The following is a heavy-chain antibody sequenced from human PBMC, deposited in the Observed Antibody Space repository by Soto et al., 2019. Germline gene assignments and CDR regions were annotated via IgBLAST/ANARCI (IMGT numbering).Heavy chain of an antibody. J-gene: IGHJ4*02. CDR2: LSYDESNT. Sequence: QVQLVESGGGVVQPGRSLRLSCLASGFTFGDFGMHWVRQAPGKGLEWVAALSYDESNTYYADSVKGLFTISRDISKNTLYLQINSLIPEDTAVYFCAKSGQELSRSPDDWGQVTLVTGSS. D-gene: IGHD3-16*02. CDR3: AKSGQELSRSPDD. CDR1: GFTFGDFG. V-gene: IGHV3-30*18.